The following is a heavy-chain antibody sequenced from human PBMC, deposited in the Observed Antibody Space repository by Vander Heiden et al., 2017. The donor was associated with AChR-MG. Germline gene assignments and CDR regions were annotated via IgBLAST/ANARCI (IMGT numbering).Heavy chain of an antibody. J-gene: IGHJ6*02. V-gene: IGHV1-46*01. D-gene: IGHD2-15*01. CDR3: AREGSGGRDYYGMDV. Sequence: QVQLVQSGAEVKKPGASVKVSCKASGYTFTSHYMHWVRQAPGQGLEWMGIINPSGGSTSYAQKCHGRVTMTRDTSTSTVYMELSSLRSEDTAVYYCAREGSGGRDYYGMDVWGQGTTVTVSS. CDR2: INPSGGST. CDR1: GYTFTSHY.